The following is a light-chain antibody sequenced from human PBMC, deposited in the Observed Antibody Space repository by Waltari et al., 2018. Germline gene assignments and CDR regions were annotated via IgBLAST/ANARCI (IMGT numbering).Light chain of an antibody. Sequence: DIQMTQSPSSLSASVGNRVTITCQASQDISNYLTWYQQKPGKAPKLLIYDASNLETGVPSRFSGSGSGTDFTFTISSLQPEDIATYYCQQYDNLPPVFGQGTRLEIK. CDR1: QDISNY. CDR2: DAS. V-gene: IGKV1-33*01. J-gene: IGKJ5*01. CDR3: QQYDNLPPV.